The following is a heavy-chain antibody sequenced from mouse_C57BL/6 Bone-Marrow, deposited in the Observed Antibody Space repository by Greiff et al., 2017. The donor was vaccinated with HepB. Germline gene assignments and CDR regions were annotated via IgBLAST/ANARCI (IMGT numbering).Heavy chain of an antibody. D-gene: IGHD1-1*02. CDR1: GYTFTSYW. V-gene: IGHV1-69*01. J-gene: IGHJ1*03. CDR3: ARNYLNWYFDV. Sequence: QVQLQQPGAELVMPGASVKLSCKASGYTFTSYWMHWVKQRPGQGLEWIGEIDPSDSYTNYNQKFKGKSTLTVDKSSSTAYMQLSSLTSEDSAVYYCARNYLNWYFDVWGTGTTVIVSS. CDR2: IDPSDSYT.